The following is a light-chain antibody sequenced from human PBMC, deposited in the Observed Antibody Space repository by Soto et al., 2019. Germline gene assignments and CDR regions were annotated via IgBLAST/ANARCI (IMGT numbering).Light chain of an antibody. CDR2: LGS. Sequence: IVMTQSPLSLPVTPGEPASISCRSSQSLLHSNGDIYLDWYLQKPGQSPQLLIYLGSNRASGVPDRFSGSGSGTDFTLKISRVEAEDVGLFYCMQALQTPITFGQGTRLEIK. V-gene: IGKV2-28*01. CDR1: QSLLHSNGDIY. CDR3: MQALQTPIT. J-gene: IGKJ5*01.